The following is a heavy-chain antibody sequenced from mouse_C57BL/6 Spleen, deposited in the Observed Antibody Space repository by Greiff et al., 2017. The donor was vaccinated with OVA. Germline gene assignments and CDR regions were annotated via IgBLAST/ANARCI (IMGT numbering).Heavy chain of an antibody. CDR1: GYAFTNYL. D-gene: IGHD1-1*01. J-gene: IGHJ4*01. CDR2: LNPGSGGT. V-gene: IGHV1-54*01. CDR3: ARTLYGSSQYYYAMDY. Sequence: VQLQPSGAELVRPGTSVKVSCKASGYAFTNYLIEWVKQRPGQGLEWIGVLNPGSGGTTYNEKFKGKATLTADKSSSTTYMQLSSLTSEDSAVYFCARTLYGSSQYYYAMDYWGQGTSVTVSS.